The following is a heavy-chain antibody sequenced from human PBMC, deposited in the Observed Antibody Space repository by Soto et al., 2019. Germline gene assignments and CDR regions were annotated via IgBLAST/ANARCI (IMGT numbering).Heavy chain of an antibody. J-gene: IGHJ4*02. Sequence: EVQLGESGGGLVQPGRSLRLSCVASGLTADDYAMHWVRQVPGKGLEWVSGISSNSDTIDYADSVKGRFTISRDNAKNSLFLQMNSLRPEDTALYYCAKDMKWGGMTSIHYFDSWGQGTLVTVYS. CDR1: GLTADDYA. V-gene: IGHV3-9*02. CDR3: AKDMKWGGMTSIHYFDS. CDR2: ISSNSDTI. D-gene: IGHD2-21*02.